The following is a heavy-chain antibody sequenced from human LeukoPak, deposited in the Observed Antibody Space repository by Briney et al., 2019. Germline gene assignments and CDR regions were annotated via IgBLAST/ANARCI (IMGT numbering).Heavy chain of an antibody. D-gene: IGHD6-25*01. J-gene: IGHJ4*02. CDR1: FTXXXYW. CDR3: ARDSDESDY. V-gene: IGHV3-74*01. CDR2: VSEDGTTT. Sequence: FTXXXYWMHWVRQVPGKGLVWLSHVSEDGTTTNYADSVKGRFTISRDNAKNTLYLQMSSLRAEDTAVYYCARDSDESDYWGQGTLVIVSS.